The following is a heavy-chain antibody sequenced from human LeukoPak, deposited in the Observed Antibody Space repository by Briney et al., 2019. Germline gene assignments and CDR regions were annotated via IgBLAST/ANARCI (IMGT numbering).Heavy chain of an antibody. V-gene: IGHV4-38-2*02. Sequence: PSETLSLTCTVSGYSISSGYYWGWIRQPPGKGLEWIGSIYHSGSTYYNPSLKSRVTISVDTSKNQFSLKLSSVTAADTAVYYCARDRGSYYGRDYFDYWGQGTLVTVSS. CDR2: IYHSGST. CDR3: ARDRGSYYGRDYFDY. CDR1: GYSISSGYY. J-gene: IGHJ4*02. D-gene: IGHD1-26*01.